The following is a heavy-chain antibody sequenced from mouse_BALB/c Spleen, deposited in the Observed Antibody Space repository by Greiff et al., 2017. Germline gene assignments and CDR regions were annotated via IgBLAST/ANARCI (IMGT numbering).Heavy chain of an antibody. CDR3: ARDLVITTVVATDY. D-gene: IGHD1-1*01. J-gene: IGHJ2*01. CDR1: GYTFTSYW. CDR2: INPSTGYT. Sequence: LQESGAELAKPGASVKMSCKASGYTFTSYWMHWVKQRPGQGLEWIGYINPSTGYTEYNQKFKDKATLTADKSSSTAYMQLSSLTSEDSAVYYCARDLVITTVVATDYWGQGTTLTVSS. V-gene: IGHV1-7*01.